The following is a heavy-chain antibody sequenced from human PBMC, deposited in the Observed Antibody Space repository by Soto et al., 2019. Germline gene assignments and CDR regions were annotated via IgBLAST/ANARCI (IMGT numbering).Heavy chain of an antibody. D-gene: IGHD3-9*01. V-gene: IGHV3-48*02. CDR2: ISSSSSTI. CDR1: GFTFSSYS. Sequence: GGSLRLSCAASGFTFSSYSMNWVRQAPGKGPEWVSYISSSSSTIYYADSVKGRFTISRDNAKNSLYLQMNSLRDEDTAVYYCASSDILTGYYSGGFDYWGQGTPVTFSS. CDR3: ASSDILTGYYSGGFDY. J-gene: IGHJ4*02.